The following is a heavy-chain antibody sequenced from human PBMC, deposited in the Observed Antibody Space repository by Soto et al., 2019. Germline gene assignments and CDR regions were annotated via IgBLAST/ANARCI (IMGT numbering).Heavy chain of an antibody. V-gene: IGHV4-31*03. CDR3: ARLYYDILTGYYPFDY. D-gene: IGHD3-9*01. Sequence: SETLSLTCTVSGGSISSGGYYWSWIRQHAGKGLEWIGYIYYSGSTSYNPSLKSRVTISVDTSKNQFSLKLSSVTAADTAVYYCARLYYDILTGYYPFDYWGQGTLVTVSS. CDR1: GGSISSGGYY. CDR2: IYYSGST. J-gene: IGHJ4*02.